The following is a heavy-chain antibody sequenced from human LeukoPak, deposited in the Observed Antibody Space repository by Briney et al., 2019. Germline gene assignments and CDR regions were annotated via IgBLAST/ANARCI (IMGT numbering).Heavy chain of an antibody. J-gene: IGHJ4*02. CDR3: ARVPLYCSSTSCRYFDY. CDR1: GGSISSSSYY. V-gene: IGHV4-39*07. D-gene: IGHD2-2*01. Sequence: NPSETLSLTCTVSGGSISSSSYYWGWIRQPPGKGLEWIGSIYYSGSTYYNPSLKSRVTISVDTSKNQFSLKLSSVTAADTAVYYCARVPLYCSSTSCRYFDYWGQGTLVTVSS. CDR2: IYYSGST.